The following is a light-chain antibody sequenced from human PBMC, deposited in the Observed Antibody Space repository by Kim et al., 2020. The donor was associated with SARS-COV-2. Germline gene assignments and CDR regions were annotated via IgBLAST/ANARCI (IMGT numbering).Light chain of an antibody. CDR2: EVN. CDR1: SSHIGTYKY. J-gene: IGLJ1*01. Sequence: QAVTISSSETSSHIGTYKYVSWYQQHPGKAPKLMIYEVNRRPSGVPDRFSGSKSGNTASLTVSGLQAEDEADYYCTSYAGSNNLDVFGTGTKVTVL. V-gene: IGLV2-8*01. CDR3: TSYAGSNNLDV.